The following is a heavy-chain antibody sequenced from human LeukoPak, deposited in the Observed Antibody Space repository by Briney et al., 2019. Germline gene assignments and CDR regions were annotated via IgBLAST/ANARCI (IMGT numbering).Heavy chain of an antibody. V-gene: IGHV3-23*01. CDR1: GFTISTYG. Sequence: GGSLRLSCAASGFTISTYGMSWVRQAPGKGLEWVSSISGGSTYYADSVKGRFTISRDNSKNHVSLQMNSLRAEDTAVYYCAKSVYHSGNYWGQGTLVTVSS. D-gene: IGHD3-10*01. CDR2: ISGGST. CDR3: AKSVYHSGNY. J-gene: IGHJ4*02.